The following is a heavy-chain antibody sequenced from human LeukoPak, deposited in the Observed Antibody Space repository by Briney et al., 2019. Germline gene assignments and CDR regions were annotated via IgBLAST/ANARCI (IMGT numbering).Heavy chain of an antibody. Sequence: PGGSLRLSCAASGFTFSSYGMSWVRQAPGKGLEWVSAISGSGGSTYYADSVKGRFTISRDNAKNSLYLQMNSLRAEDTAVYYCARGAAYGSGGSGGQGTLVTVSS. CDR2: ISGSGGST. J-gene: IGHJ4*02. V-gene: IGHV3-23*01. CDR1: GFTFSSYG. D-gene: IGHD3-10*01. CDR3: ARGAAYGSGGS.